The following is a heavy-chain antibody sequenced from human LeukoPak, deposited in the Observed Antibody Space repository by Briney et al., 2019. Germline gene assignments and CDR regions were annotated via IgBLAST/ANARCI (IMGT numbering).Heavy chain of an antibody. CDR2: IWYDGSNK. Sequence: PGGSLRLSCAASGFTFSSYGMHWVRQAPGKGLEWVAVIWYDGSNKYYADSVKGRFTISRDNSKNTLYLQMNSLRAEDTAVYYCARAQGSGHAFDIWGQGTMVTVS. CDR3: ARAQGSGHAFDI. D-gene: IGHD2-15*01. J-gene: IGHJ3*02. V-gene: IGHV3-33*08. CDR1: GFTFSSYG.